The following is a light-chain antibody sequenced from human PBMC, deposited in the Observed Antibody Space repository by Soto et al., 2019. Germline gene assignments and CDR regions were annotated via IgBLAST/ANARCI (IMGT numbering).Light chain of an antibody. CDR2: DVT. J-gene: IGLJ2*01. Sequence: QPVLTQPPSASGSPGQSVTISCTGTNSDIGAYNYVSWYQHHPGKAPKLMIYDVTERPSGVPDRFSGSKSGNTASLTVSGFQPEDEADYYCSSYAGKNNLVFGGGTKVTVL. V-gene: IGLV2-8*01. CDR3: SSYAGKNNLV. CDR1: NSDIGAYNY.